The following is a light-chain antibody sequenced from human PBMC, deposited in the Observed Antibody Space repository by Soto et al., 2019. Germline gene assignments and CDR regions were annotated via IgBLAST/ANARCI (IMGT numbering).Light chain of an antibody. CDR3: QQYGSSPLT. CDR2: DAS. J-gene: IGKJ4*01. V-gene: IGKV3D-20*01. CDR1: QSVSGNF. Sequence: EIVLTQSPATLSLSPGERATLSCGASQSVSGNFLAWYQQKPGLAPRLLIYDASSRATGIPDRFSGSGSGTDFTLTISRLEPEDFAVYYCQQYGSSPLTFGGGTKVEIK.